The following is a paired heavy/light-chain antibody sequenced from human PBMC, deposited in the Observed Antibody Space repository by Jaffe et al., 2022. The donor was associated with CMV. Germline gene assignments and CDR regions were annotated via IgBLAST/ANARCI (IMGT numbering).Light chain of an antibody. V-gene: IGLV2-14*03. CDR1: SSDVGGYDY. Sequence: QSALTQPASVSGSPGQSITISCTGTSSDVGGYDYVSWYQQHPSKAPKLIIYDLNNRPSGVSPRFSASRSGNTASLIISGLQAEDEADYYCSSYARSIPCVFGGGTKLTVL. J-gene: IGLJ2*01. CDR2: DLN. CDR3: SSYARSIPCV.
Heavy chain of an antibody. Sequence: QVQLEESGPGLVKPSETLSLTCTVSGDSIKSYYWSWIRQPPGKGLEWIGYVYSSGSANYNPSLKSRVTMSVDTSKNHFSLKLSSVTAADTAVYYCARRGRHSGYGPVWTHYHFVDVWGKGTTVTVSS. CDR1: GDSIKSYY. D-gene: IGHD5-12*01. CDR2: VYSSGSA. J-gene: IGHJ6*03. V-gene: IGHV4-59*08. CDR3: ARRGRHSGYGPVWTHYHFVDV.